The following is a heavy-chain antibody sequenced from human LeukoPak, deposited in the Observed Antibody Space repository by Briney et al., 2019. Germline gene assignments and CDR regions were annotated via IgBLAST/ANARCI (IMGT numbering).Heavy chain of an antibody. CDR3: AKCFGSSSSLFSDY. V-gene: IGHV3-30-3*02. D-gene: IGHD6-6*01. Sequence: GGSLRLSCAASGFTFSSYAMHWVRQAPGKGLEWVAVISYDGSNKYYADSVKGRFTISRDNSKNTLYLQMNSLRAEDTAVYYCAKCFGSSSSLFSDYWGQGTLVTASS. CDR1: GFTFSSYA. CDR2: ISYDGSNK. J-gene: IGHJ4*02.